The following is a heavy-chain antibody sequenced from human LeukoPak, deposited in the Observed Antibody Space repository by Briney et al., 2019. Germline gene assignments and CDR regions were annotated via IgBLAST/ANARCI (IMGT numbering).Heavy chain of an antibody. J-gene: IGHJ6*02. V-gene: IGHV3-30-3*01. D-gene: IGHD4-11*01. CDR2: ISYDGSNK. Sequence: GGSLRLSCAASGFTFSSYAMHWVRQAPGKGLEWVAVISYDGSNKYYADSVKGRFTISRDNSKNTLYLQMNSLRAEDTAVYYCAKVTTAQYYYYYYGMDVWGQGTTVTVSS. CDR3: AKVTTAQYYYYYYGMDV. CDR1: GFTFSSYA.